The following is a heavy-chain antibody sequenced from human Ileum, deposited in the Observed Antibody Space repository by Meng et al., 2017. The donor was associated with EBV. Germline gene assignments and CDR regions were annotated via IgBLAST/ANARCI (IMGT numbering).Heavy chain of an antibody. V-gene: IGHV7-4-1*02. Sequence: QVQMVQSGSELKKPGASVKVSCRASGYTFTRYPLNWVRQAPGQGLEWMGWINTNTGNPTYAQGFTGRFVFSLDTSVSTAYLQISSLKAEDTAVYYCAPGPANDYRSSYSFDYWGQGTLGTVSS. CDR3: APGPANDYRSSYSFDY. CDR1: GYTFTRYP. D-gene: IGHD4-11*01. CDR2: INTNTGNP. J-gene: IGHJ4*02.